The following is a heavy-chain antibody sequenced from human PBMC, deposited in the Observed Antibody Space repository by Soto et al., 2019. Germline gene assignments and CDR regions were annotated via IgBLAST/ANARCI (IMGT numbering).Heavy chain of an antibody. CDR3: SHIKRAGGSCFDY. Sequence: QITLKESGPTLVKPTQTLTLTCTFSGFSLSTSGEGVGWVRQPPGQALEWLVSIYWDDSERNSPSLKSRLSITKDTSRNQVVLTMTNVDPVDTATYYCSHIKRAGGSCFDYRGQGTLVTVSS. CDR2: IYWDDSE. V-gene: IGHV2-5*02. J-gene: IGHJ4*02. CDR1: GFSLSTSGEG. D-gene: IGHD2-15*01.